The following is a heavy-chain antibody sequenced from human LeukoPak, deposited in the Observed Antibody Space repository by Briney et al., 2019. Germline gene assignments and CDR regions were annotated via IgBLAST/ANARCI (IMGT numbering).Heavy chain of an antibody. J-gene: IGHJ4*02. CDR2: ISAYNGNT. V-gene: IGHV1-18*01. CDR3: ARDFGPYYYDSSGYFPGY. CDR1: GHTFTSYG. Sequence: ASVKVSCKASGHTFTSYGISWVRQAPGQGLEWMGWISAYNGNTNYAQKLQGRVTMTTDTSTSTAYMELRSLRSGDTAVYYCARDFGPYYYDSSGYFPGYWGQGTLVTVSS. D-gene: IGHD3-22*01.